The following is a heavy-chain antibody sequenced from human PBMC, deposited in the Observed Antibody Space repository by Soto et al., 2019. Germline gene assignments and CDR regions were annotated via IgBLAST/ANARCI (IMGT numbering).Heavy chain of an antibody. CDR3: SKDLKKPYYVFWCGYSRDWFAP. D-gene: IGHD3-3*01. V-gene: IGHV6-1*01. CDR2: TYYRSKWYN. Sequence: PSQTLSLTCAISGDSVSSNSAAWNWIRQSPSRGLEWLGRTYYRSKWYNDYAVSVKSRITINPDTSKNQFSLQLNSVTPEDTAVYYCSKDLKKPYYVFWCGYSRDWFAPWGRGTLVTVSS. CDR1: GDSVSSNSAA. J-gene: IGHJ5*02.